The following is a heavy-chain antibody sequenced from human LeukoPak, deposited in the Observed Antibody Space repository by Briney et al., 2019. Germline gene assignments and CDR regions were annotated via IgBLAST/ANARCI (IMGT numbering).Heavy chain of an antibody. CDR3: ARDSSGWQDY. CDR2: IIPILGIA. D-gene: IGHD6-19*01. Sequence: GASVKVSCKASGGTFSSYAISWARQAPGQGLEWMGRIIPILGIANYAQKLQGRVTMTTDTSTSTAYMELRSLRSDDTAVYYCARDSSGWQDYWGQGTLVTVSS. J-gene: IGHJ4*02. CDR1: GGTFSSYA. V-gene: IGHV1-69*04.